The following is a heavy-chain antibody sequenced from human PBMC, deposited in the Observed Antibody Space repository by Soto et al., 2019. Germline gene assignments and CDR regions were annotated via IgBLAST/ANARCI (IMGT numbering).Heavy chain of an antibody. CDR2: VYSGGNT. CDR1: GGSISGHF. J-gene: IGHJ4*02. Sequence: PSETLSLTCSVSGGSISGHFWSWIRQPAGKRLEWIGRVYSGGNTIYNPSLKSRVTISIDTSKNQFSLTMKSVTAADTGVYYCASHPLNWSDADSWGQGVLVTVSS. V-gene: IGHV4-4*07. CDR3: ASHPLNWSDADS. D-gene: IGHD1-1*01.